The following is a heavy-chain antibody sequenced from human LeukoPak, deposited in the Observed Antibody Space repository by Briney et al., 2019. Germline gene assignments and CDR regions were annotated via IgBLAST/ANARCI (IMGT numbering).Heavy chain of an antibody. CDR3: ARDRIKSGSYYFDY. CDR1: GFTFSSYS. D-gene: IGHD1-26*01. Sequence: GGSLILSCAASGFTFSSYSMNWVRQAPGKGLEWVSYISGRSSTIYYADSVKGRFTISRDNAKNSMYLQMNSLRAEDTAVYYCARDRIKSGSYYFDYWGQGTLVTVSS. V-gene: IGHV3-48*01. J-gene: IGHJ4*02. CDR2: ISGRSSTI.